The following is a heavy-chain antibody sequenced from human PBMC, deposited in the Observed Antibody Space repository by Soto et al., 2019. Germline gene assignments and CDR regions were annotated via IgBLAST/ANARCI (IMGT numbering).Heavy chain of an antibody. V-gene: IGHV1-18*01. J-gene: IGHJ4*02. CDR1: GYAFTTYG. CDR3: ARGRYGEY. D-gene: IGHD3-10*01. CDR2: NSAHNGNT. Sequence: QVHLVQSGAEVKKPGASVKVSCQGSGYAFTTYGITWVRQAPGQGLEWMGWNSAHNGNTNYAQKLQGRVTVTRDTSTSTAYMELRSLRYEDTAVYYFARGRYGEYWGQGALVTVSS.